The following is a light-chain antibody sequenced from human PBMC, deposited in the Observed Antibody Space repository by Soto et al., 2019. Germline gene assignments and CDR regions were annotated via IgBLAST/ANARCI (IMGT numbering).Light chain of an antibody. J-gene: IGLJ2*01. Sequence: QLVLTQPPSASASLGASVTLTCTLSSGYSNYKVDWYQQRPGKGPRFVMRVGTGGIVGSKGDGIPDRFSVLGSGLNRYLTTKNIQEEDESDYHCGADHGSGNNFVLVFGGGTKLTVL. CDR1: SGYSNYK. V-gene: IGLV9-49*01. CDR2: VGTGGIVG. CDR3: GADHGSGNNFVLV.